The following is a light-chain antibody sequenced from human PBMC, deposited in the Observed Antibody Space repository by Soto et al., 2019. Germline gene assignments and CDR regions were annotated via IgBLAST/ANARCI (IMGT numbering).Light chain of an antibody. Sequence: EIVLTQSPATLSLSPGERATLSCRASQSVDTSLGWYQQKPGQAPRLLIYDASNRATGIPAKFRGSGSGTDFTLTLSSLEPEDFAVYYCQHRKIWPLTFGGGTKVEIK. CDR3: QHRKIWPLT. CDR1: QSVDTS. CDR2: DAS. V-gene: IGKV3-11*01. J-gene: IGKJ4*01.